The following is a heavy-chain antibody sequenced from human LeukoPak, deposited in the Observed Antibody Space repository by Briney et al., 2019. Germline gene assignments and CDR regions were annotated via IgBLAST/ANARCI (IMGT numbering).Heavy chain of an antibody. CDR3: VREHYRYEY. D-gene: IGHD3-16*02. CDR1: GSTFSVYY. J-gene: IGHJ4*02. V-gene: IGHV1-2*02. Sequence: ASVKVSCKTSGSTFSVYYLHWVRQAQGQGLEWVGWINPSYGGRNYEQKFPGRVTMTRDTTSSTADMELSRLYYDNTAVYYCVREHYRYEYWGQGTLVTVSS. CDR2: INPSYGGR.